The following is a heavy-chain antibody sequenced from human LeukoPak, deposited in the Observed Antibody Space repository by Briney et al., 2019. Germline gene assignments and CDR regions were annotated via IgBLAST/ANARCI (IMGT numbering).Heavy chain of an antibody. D-gene: IGHD5-18*01. J-gene: IGHJ4*02. CDR3: ANGRGYSYGLAY. V-gene: IGHV3-30*18. CDR1: GFTFSSYA. CDR2: ISYDGSNK. Sequence: GGSLRLSCAVSGFTFSSYAMSWGRQAPGKGLEWVAVISYDGSNKYYADSVKGRFTISRDNSKNTLYLQMNSLRAVDTAVYYCANGRGYSYGLAYWGQGTLVTVSS.